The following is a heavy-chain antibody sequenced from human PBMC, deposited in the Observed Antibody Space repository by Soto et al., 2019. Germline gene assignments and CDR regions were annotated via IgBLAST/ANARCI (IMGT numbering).Heavy chain of an antibody. V-gene: IGHV3-23*01. CDR1: GFTFSSYA. J-gene: IGHJ6*02. CDR2: ISGSGGST. CDR3: AKGPTPPLHYDFWSGYIGYYYYGMDV. Sequence: PGGSLRLSCAASGFTFSSYAMSWVCQARGKGLEWFSAISGSGGSTDYADSVKGLFTISRDNSKNTLYLQMNSLRAEDTAVYYCAKGPTPPLHYDFWSGYIGYYYYGMDVWAQGTTVTVSS. D-gene: IGHD3-3*01.